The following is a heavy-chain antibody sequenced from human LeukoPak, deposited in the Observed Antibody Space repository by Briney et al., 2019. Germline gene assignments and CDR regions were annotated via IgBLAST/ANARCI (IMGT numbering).Heavy chain of an antibody. CDR1: GFTFSNYW. J-gene: IGHJ4*02. CDR2: IQKDGSEK. V-gene: IGHV3-7*01. CDR3: VRLWDSSGFFGY. Sequence: PGGSLTLSCVASGFTFSNYWMSWVRQAPGKGLEWVANIQKDGSEKHYVASVEGRFTISRDNAENSLFLQLNSLRVGDTAVYYRVRLWDSSGFFGYWGQGALVTVSS. D-gene: IGHD3-22*01.